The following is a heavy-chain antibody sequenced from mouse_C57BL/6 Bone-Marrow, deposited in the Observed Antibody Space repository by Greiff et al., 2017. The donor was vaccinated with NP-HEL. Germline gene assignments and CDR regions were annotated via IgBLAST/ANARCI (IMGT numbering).Heavy chain of an antibody. CDR1: GFNIKDDY. V-gene: IGHV14-4*01. CDR2: IDPENGDT. CDR3: TTGYSNYFAY. D-gene: IGHD2-5*01. Sequence: VQLKESGAELVRPGASVKLSCTASGFNIKDDYMHWVKQRPEQGLEWIGWIDPENGDTEYASKFQGTATIPADTSSNTAYLQLSSLTSEDTAVYYCTTGYSNYFAYWGQGTLVTVSA. J-gene: IGHJ3*01.